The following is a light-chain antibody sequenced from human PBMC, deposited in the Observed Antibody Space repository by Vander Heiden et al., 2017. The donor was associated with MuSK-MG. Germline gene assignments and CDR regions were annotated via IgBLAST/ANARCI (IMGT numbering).Light chain of an antibody. Sequence: QSALTQPASVSGSPGQSITIYRTGTSSDVGGYNYVYWYQQHPGTAPKRIIYDVSNRPSGVSNRFSGSKSGNTASLTISGLQAGDEADYYCGSYKSSTTLVFGGGTKLTVL. V-gene: IGLV2-14*03. CDR3: GSYKSSTTLV. CDR1: SSDVGGYNY. J-gene: IGLJ2*01. CDR2: DVS.